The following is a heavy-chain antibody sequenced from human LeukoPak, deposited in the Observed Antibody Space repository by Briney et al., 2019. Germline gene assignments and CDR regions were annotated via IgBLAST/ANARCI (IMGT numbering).Heavy chain of an antibody. CDR2: ASHSGIN. J-gene: IGHJ5*02. Sequence: SETLSLTCLVSGDSIRTTSFWGWIHQPPGMGLEWIASASHSGINYYNPSLRSRVIVSADTSKNQFSLRLTSVTAADTAVYYCARRGGHSWDVGNWFDPWGQGILVTVSS. CDR1: GDSIRTTSF. D-gene: IGHD6-13*01. CDR3: ARRGGHSWDVGNWFDP. V-gene: IGHV4-39*01.